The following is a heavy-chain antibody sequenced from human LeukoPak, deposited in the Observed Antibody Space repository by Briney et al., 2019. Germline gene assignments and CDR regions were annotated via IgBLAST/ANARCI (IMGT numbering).Heavy chain of an antibody. CDR3: AKAPSLTAVRGYYYYYMDV. J-gene: IGHJ6*03. V-gene: IGHV3-23*01. D-gene: IGHD1-14*01. CDR1: GFTFSSYA. Sequence: PGGSLRLSCAASGFTFSSYAMSWVRQAPGKGLEWVSAISGSGGSTYYADSVKGRFTISRDNSKNTLYLQMNSLRAEDTAVYYCAKAPSLTAVRGYYYYYMDVWGKGTTVTVSS. CDR2: ISGSGGST.